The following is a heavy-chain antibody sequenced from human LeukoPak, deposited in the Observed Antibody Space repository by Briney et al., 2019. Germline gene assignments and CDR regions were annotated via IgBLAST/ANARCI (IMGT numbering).Heavy chain of an antibody. CDR1: GGSISSSSYY. V-gene: IGHV4-39*01. Sequence: SETLSLTCTVSGGSISSSSYYWGWIRQPPGKGLEWIGSIYYSGSTYYNPSLKSRVTISVDTSKNQFSLKLSSVTAADTAVYYCARHPFGEFTYWGQGTLVTVSS. CDR2: IYYSGST. J-gene: IGHJ4*02. D-gene: IGHD3-10*01. CDR3: ARHPFGEFTY.